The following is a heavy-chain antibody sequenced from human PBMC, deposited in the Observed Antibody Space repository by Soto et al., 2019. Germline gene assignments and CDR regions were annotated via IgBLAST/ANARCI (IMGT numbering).Heavy chain of an antibody. CDR1: GGSISSYY. Sequence: SETLSLTCTVSGGSISSYYWSWIRQPPGKGLEWIGYIYYSGSTYYNPSLKSRVTISVDTSKNQFSLKLSSVTAADTAVYYCAAGYYYGMDVWGQGTTVTVSS. CDR3: AAGYYYGMDV. CDR2: IYYSGST. V-gene: IGHV4-59*04. J-gene: IGHJ6*02.